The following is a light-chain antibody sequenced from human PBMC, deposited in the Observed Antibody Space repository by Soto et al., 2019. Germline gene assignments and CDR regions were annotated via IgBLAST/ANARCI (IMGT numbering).Light chain of an antibody. CDR2: DAA. J-gene: IGKJ5*01. CDR1: QNINNY. CDR3: HQYENLTT. V-gene: IGKV1-33*01. Sequence: DIQMTQSPSSLSVSVGDRVTITCQASQNINNYLNWYQQTPGRAPKLLIYDAANLEAGGPSRFRGSGSGTDFNFTISRLQPEDIATYYCHQYENLTTFGQGTRLEIK.